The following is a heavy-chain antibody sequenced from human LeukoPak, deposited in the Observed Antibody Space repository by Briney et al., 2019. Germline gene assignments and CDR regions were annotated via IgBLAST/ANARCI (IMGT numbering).Heavy chain of an antibody. CDR3: ARGGVLTYGGNPEFDY. CDR1: GYTFTSYA. D-gene: IGHD4-23*01. V-gene: IGHV1-3*01. CDR2: INAGNGNT. Sequence: GASVKVSCKASGYTFTSYAMHWVRQAPGQRLEWMGWINAGNGNTKYSQKFQGRVTITRDTSASTAYMELSSLRSEDTAVYYCARGGVLTYGGNPEFDYWGQGTLVTVSS. J-gene: IGHJ4*02.